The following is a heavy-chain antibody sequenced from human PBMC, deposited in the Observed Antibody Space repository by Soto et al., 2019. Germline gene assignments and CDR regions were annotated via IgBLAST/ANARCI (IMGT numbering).Heavy chain of an antibody. D-gene: IGHD5-18*01. V-gene: IGHV1-46*01. Sequence: QVQLVQSGAELKKPGASVKVSCKASGYTFSNYFIHWVRQAPGQGLEWMGIINPSGPTTSYAQRFQGRVTMTRDTSTSTVFMELSSLSSDDPAVYYCVRTFNVATAFDYCGQGTLVTVSS. CDR2: INPSGPTT. J-gene: IGHJ4*02. CDR1: GYTFSNYF. CDR3: VRTFNVATAFDY.